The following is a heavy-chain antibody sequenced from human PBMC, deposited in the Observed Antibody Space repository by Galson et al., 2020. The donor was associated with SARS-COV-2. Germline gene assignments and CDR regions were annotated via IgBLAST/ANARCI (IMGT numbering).Heavy chain of an antibody. D-gene: IGHD3-9*01. J-gene: IGHJ6*02. V-gene: IGHV2-70*17. CDR1: GFSLSTSGMC. CDR3: ARDRKFGWLGGLRGMDV. CDR2: IDWDDDK. Sequence: SGPTLVKPTQTLTLTCTFSGFSLSTSGMCVSWIRQPPGKALEWLARIDWDDDKFYSTSLKTRLTISKDTSKNQVVLTMTNMDPVDTATYYCARDRKFGWLGGLRGMDVWGQGTTVTVSS.